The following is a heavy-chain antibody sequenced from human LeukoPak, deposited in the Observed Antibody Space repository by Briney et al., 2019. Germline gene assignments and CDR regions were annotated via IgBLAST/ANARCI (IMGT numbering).Heavy chain of an antibody. CDR2: MNPNSGNT. CDR1: GYTFTSYD. CDR3: ARGRTVVGGLPKGGMDV. D-gene: IGHD2-15*01. J-gene: IGHJ6*02. V-gene: IGHV1-8*01. Sequence: ASVKVSCKASGYTFTSYDINWVRQATGQGLEWMGWMNPNSGNTGYAQKFQGRVTMTRNTSIGTAYMELSSLRSEDTAVYYCARGRTVVGGLPKGGMDVWGQGTTVTVSS.